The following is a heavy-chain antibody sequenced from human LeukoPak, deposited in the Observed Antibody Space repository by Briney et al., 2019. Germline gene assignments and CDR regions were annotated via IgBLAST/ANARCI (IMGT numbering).Heavy chain of an antibody. V-gene: IGHV3-9*01. CDR3: AKDCLSGSSGWYGKDY. CDR2: ISWNSGSI. D-gene: IGHD6-19*01. CDR1: GFTFDDYA. J-gene: IGHJ4*02. Sequence: GRSLRLSCAASGFTFDDYAMHWVRQAPGKGLEWVSGISWNSGSIGYADSVRGRFTISRDNAKNSLYLQMNSLRAEDTALYYCAKDCLSGSSGWYGKDYWGQGTLVTVSS.